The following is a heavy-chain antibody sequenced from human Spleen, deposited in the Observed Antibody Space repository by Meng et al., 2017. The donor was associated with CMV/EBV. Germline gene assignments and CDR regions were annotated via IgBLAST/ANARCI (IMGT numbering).Heavy chain of an antibody. V-gene: IGHV3-72*01. J-gene: IGHJ4*02. CDR2: TRNKANSYTT. CDR1: GFTFSDHY. CDR3: ARVLYSGSYFLDY. D-gene: IGHD1-26*01. Sequence: SGFTFSDHYLDWVRQAPGKGLEWVGRTRNKANSYTTEYAASVKGRFSISRDYSTPSLYLQLNRLTTEYPAVYYCARVLYSGSYFLDYWGQGTLVTVSS.